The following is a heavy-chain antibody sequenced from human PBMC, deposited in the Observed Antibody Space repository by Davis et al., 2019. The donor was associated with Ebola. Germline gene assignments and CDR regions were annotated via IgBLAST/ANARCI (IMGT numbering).Heavy chain of an antibody. CDR3: ARHFVGPYSGIDY. V-gene: IGHV5-10-1*04. D-gene: IGHD2-15*01. J-gene: IGHJ4*02. CDR2: IDPSDSYT. Sequence: GESLKISCKGSGYSFTSYWISWVRQMPGKGLEWVGRIDPSDSYTNYSPSFQGQVTISADKSISTAYLQWSSLKASDTAMYYCARHFVGPYSGIDYWGQGTLVTVSS. CDR1: GYSFTSYW.